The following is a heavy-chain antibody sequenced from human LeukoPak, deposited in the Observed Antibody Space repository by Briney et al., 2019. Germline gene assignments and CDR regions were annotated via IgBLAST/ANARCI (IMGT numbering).Heavy chain of an antibody. Sequence: ASVKVSCKASGYTFTGYYMHWVRQAPGQGLEWMGWINPNSGNTGYAQKFQGRVTITRNTSISTAYMELSSLRSEDTAVYYCARGRGGNDAFDIWGQGTMVTVSS. CDR3: ARGRGGNDAFDI. V-gene: IGHV1-8*03. D-gene: IGHD3-10*01. CDR2: INPNSGNT. J-gene: IGHJ3*02. CDR1: GYTFTGYY.